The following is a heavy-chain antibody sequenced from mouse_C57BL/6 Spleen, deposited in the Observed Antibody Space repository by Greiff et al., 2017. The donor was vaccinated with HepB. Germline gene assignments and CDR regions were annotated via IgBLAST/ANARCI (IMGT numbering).Heavy chain of an antibody. CDR3: ARHYDYDAAMDY. D-gene: IGHD2-4*01. Sequence: QVQLQQPGAELVRPGSSVKLSCKASGYTFTSYWMHWVKQRPIQGLEWIGNIDPSDSETHYNQKFKDKATLTVDKSSSTAYMQLSSLTSEYSAVYYCARHYDYDAAMDYWGQGTSVTVSS. CDR1: GYTFTSYW. V-gene: IGHV1-52*01. J-gene: IGHJ4*01. CDR2: IDPSDSET.